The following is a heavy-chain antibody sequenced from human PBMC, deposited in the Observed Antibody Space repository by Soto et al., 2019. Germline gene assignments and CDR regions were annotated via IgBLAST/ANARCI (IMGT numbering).Heavy chain of an antibody. V-gene: IGHV3-11*01. J-gene: IGHJ3*02. CDR2: ISTTGSTI. CDR1: GFTFREKY. Sequence: GGSLRLSXAASGFTFREKYMSWIRQAPGKGLEWISYISTTGSTIYCGDSVKGRFTISRDNTKNSLYLQMNSLRAEDTAVYFGARVDGDFGDSHDAFDIGGQGTMVTVSS. D-gene: IGHD4-17*01. CDR3: ARVDGDFGDSHDAFDI.